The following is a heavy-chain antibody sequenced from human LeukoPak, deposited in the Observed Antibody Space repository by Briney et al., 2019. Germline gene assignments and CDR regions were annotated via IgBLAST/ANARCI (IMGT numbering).Heavy chain of an antibody. V-gene: IGHV4-34*01. CDR3: ARGLNWAKKGGIDY. D-gene: IGHD7-27*01. CDR2: INHSGST. Sequence: SETLSLTCAVYGGSFSGYYWSWIRQPPGKGLEWTGEINHSGSTNYNPSLKSRVTISVDTSKNQFSLKLSSVTAADTAVYYCARGLNWAKKGGIDYWGQGTLVTVSS. CDR1: GGSFSGYY. J-gene: IGHJ4*02.